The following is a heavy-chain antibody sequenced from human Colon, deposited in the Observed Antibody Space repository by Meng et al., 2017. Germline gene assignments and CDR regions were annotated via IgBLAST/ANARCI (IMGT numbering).Heavy chain of an antibody. CDR1: GGSVISNSYY. J-gene: IGHJ5*02. CDR2: IYYSGST. Sequence: KRQAVGRGLFRPAEPRSLTATVHGGSVISNSYYWSWIRQPPGKGLEWIGFIYYSGSTNYNPSLKSRVTISVDTSKNQFSLKVSSVTAADTAVYYCARDSGSNKNWFDPWGQGTLVTVSS. V-gene: IGHV4-61*01. D-gene: IGHD5-12*01. CDR3: ARDSGSNKNWFDP.